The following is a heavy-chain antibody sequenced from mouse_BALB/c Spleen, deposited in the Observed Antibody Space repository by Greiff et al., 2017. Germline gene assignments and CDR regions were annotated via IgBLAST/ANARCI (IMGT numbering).Heavy chain of an antibody. CDR3: ARGYGFYWYFDV. CDR1: GYTFTSYD. D-gene: IGHD1-2*01. CDR2: IYPGDGST. Sequence: SGPELVKPGALVKISCKASGYTFTSYDINWVKQRPGQGLEWIGWIYPGDGSTKYNEKFKGKATLTADKSSSTAYMQLSSLTSENSAVYFCARGYGFYWYFDVWGAGTTVTVSS. J-gene: IGHJ1*01. V-gene: IGHV1S33*01.